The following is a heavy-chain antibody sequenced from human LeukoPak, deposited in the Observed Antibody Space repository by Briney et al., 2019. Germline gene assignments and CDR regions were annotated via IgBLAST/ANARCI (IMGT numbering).Heavy chain of an antibody. V-gene: IGHV1-8*01. CDR2: MNPNSGNT. Sequence: GASVKVSCKASGYTFTSYDINWVRQATGQGLEWMGWMNPNSGNTGYAQKFQGRVTMTRNTSISTAYMELSSLRSEDTAVYYCAKGGRVYYGDYRPDYYYYYYMDVWGKGTTVTTSS. D-gene: IGHD4-17*01. J-gene: IGHJ6*03. CDR1: GYTFTSYD. CDR3: AKGGRVYYGDYRPDYYYYYYMDV.